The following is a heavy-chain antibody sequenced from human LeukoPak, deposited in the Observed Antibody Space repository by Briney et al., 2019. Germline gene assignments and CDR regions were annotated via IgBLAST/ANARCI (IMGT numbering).Heavy chain of an antibody. CDR3: ARSGYSSATDY. Sequence: GGSLRLSCAASGFTFSSYAMHWVRQAPGKGLEWVAVISYDGSNKYYADSVKGRLTISRDNSKNTLYLQMNSLRAEDTAVYYCARSGYSSATDYWGQGTLVTVSS. CDR2: ISYDGSNK. J-gene: IGHJ4*02. CDR1: GFTFSSYA. D-gene: IGHD6-19*01. V-gene: IGHV3-30*04.